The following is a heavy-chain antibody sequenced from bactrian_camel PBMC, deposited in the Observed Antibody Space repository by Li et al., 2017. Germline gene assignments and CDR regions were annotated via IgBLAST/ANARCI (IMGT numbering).Heavy chain of an antibody. CDR1: ALTLRSAD. D-gene: IGHD3*01. V-gene: IGHV3S40*01. CDR3: AAGLRF. CDR2: INSAGAS. Sequence: VQLVESGGGLVQPGGSLRLSCASSALTLRSADVNWVRQAPGKGLEWVSRINSAGASWYTESVVGRFTASRDDAKNTAYLQMNSLETEDTAVYYCAAGLRFWAQGTQVTVS. J-gene: IGHJ4*01.